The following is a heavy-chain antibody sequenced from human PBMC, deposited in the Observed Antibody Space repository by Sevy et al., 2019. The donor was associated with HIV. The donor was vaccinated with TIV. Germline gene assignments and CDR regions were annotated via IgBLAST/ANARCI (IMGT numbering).Heavy chain of an antibody. CDR3: ARKYDSSGYFDY. Sequence: GGSLRLSCAASGFTFSRYAMNWVRQAPGKGLEWVSGISGSGGSGDKTNYADTVNGRFTISTDDSKNSLYLQLNSLMAEDTAIYYCARKYDSSGYFDYWGQGTLVTVSS. CDR1: GFTFSRYA. J-gene: IGHJ4*02. V-gene: IGHV3-23*01. D-gene: IGHD3-22*01. CDR2: ISGSGGSGDKT.